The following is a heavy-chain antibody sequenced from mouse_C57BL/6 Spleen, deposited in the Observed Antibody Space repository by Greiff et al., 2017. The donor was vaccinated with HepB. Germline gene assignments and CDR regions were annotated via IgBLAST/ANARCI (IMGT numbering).Heavy chain of an antibody. V-gene: IGHV3-6*01. CDR3: AREEGGDYDEGAMDY. CDR1: GYSITSGYY. Sequence: EVQLQESGPGLVKPSQSLSLTCSVTGYSITSGYYWNWIRQFPGNKLEWMGYISYDGSNNYNPSLKNRISITRDTSKNQFFLKLNSVTTEDTATYYCAREEGGDYDEGAMDYWGQGTSVTVSS. D-gene: IGHD2-4*01. J-gene: IGHJ4*01. CDR2: ISYDGSN.